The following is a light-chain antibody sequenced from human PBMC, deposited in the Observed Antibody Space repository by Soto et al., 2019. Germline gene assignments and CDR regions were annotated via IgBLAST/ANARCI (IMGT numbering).Light chain of an antibody. CDR2: DAS. J-gene: IGKJ2*01. Sequence: DIQMTQSPSSLSASVGDRVTITCQASQDSGNYLNWYQQRPGKAPKLLIYDASNLETGVPSRFSGSGSGTDFTFTISSLQPADIATYYCQQYDTLPYTFGQGTKLEIK. CDR1: QDSGNY. V-gene: IGKV1-33*01. CDR3: QQYDTLPYT.